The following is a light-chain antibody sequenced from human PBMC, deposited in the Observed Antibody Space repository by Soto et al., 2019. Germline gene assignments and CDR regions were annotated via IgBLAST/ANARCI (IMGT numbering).Light chain of an antibody. CDR1: SSDVGAYNF. J-gene: IGLJ1*01. CDR2: EVT. CDR3: SSYTSTNTPYV. V-gene: IGLV2-14*01. Sequence: QSLLTQPASVSWSPGQSITISCTGSSSDVGAYNFVSWYQHHPGRAPKLILYEVTTRPPGVSSRFSGSKSGNTASLTISGLQADDEATYYCSSYTSTNTPYVFGTGTKVTVL.